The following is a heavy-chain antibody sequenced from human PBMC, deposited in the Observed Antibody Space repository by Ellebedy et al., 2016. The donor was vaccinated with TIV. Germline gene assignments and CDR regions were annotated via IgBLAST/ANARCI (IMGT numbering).Heavy chain of an antibody. CDR1: GFTFSSYW. CDR2: ISSDGTGT. Sequence: PGGSLRLSCAASGFTFSSYWMHWVRQAPGKGLVWVSRISSDGTGTSSADPMHGRFTISRDNAKSTLYLQMNSLRAEDTAVYYWARVECNSISCPGAFDIWGQGTMVTVSS. V-gene: IGHV3-74*01. CDR3: ARVECNSISCPGAFDI. J-gene: IGHJ3*02. D-gene: IGHD2-2*01.